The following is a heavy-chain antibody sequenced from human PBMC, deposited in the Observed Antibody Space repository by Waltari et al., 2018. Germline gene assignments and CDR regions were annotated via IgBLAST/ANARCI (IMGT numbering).Heavy chain of an antibody. J-gene: IGHJ3*02. CDR1: GYTFTGYY. CDR3: ARVSEIRYFDWLPSYAFDI. Sequence: QVQLVQSGAEVKKPGASVKVSCKASGYTFTGYYMHWVRQAPGQGLEWMGRTNPTSGGTNYAQKFQGRVTMTRDTSISTAYMELSRLRSDDTAVYYCARVSEIRYFDWLPSYAFDIWGQGTMVTVSS. D-gene: IGHD3-9*01. V-gene: IGHV1-2*06. CDR2: TNPTSGGT.